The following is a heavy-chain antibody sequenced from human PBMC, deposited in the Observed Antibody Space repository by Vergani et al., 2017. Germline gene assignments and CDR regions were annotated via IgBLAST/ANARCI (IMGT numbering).Heavy chain of an antibody. CDR2: ISVYNGNT. J-gene: IGHJ3*01. CDR1: GYTFTSYG. CDR3: ARTQNYYDSSGFDY. V-gene: IGHV1-18*04. Sequence: QVQLVQSGAEVKKPGASVKVSCKASGYTFTSYGISWVRQAPGQGLEWMGWISVYNGNTNYAQKFQGRVTMTTDTSTRTAYMELRSLRSDDTAVYYCARTQNYYDSSGFDYWGQGTMVTVSS. D-gene: IGHD3-22*01.